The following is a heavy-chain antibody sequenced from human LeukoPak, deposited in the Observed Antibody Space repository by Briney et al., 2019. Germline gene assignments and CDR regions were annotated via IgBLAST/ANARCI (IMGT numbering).Heavy chain of an antibody. J-gene: IGHJ5*02. V-gene: IGHV3-30*03. CDR2: ISYDGSNK. CDR3: ARWAYYDFWSGYYSSWFDP. D-gene: IGHD3-3*01. Sequence: GGSLRLSCAASGFTFSSYGMHWVRQAPCKGLEWVAVISYDGSNKYYADSVKGRFTISRDNSKNTLYLQMNSLRAEDTAVYYCARWAYYDFWSGYYSSWFDPWGQGTLVTVSS. CDR1: GFTFSSYG.